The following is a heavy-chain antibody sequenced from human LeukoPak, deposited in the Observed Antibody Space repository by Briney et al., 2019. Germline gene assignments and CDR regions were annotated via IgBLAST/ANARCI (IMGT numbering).Heavy chain of an antibody. V-gene: IGHV3-48*03. CDR1: GFTFSSYA. J-gene: IGHJ4*02. D-gene: IGHD4-17*01. Sequence: GGSLRLSCVASGFTFSSYAMIWVRQAPGKGLEWVSYISGSGTTIYHADSVKGRFTISRDNAKNSLYLQMNSLRAEDTAVYYCARDGDYYFDYWGQGTLVTVSS. CDR2: ISGSGTTI. CDR3: ARDGDYYFDY.